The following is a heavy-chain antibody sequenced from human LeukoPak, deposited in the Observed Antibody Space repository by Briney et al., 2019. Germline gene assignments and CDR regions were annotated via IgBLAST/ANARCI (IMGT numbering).Heavy chain of an antibody. D-gene: IGHD3-9*01. CDR2: ISSSSSYI. CDR1: GFTFSSYS. CDR3: ARDWSYDILTGYLTDP. J-gene: IGHJ5*02. V-gene: IGHV3-21*01. Sequence: GGSLRLSCAASGFTFSSYSMNWVRQAPGKGLEWVSSISSSSSYIYYADSVKGRFTISRDNAKNSLYLQMNSLRAEDTAVYYCARDWSYDILTGYLTDPWGQGTLVTVSS.